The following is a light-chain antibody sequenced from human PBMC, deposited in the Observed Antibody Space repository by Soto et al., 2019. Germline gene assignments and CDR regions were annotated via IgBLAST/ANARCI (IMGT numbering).Light chain of an antibody. Sequence: DIHMTQSPSPMSASVGDTVTVTCRASQSVSGWLAWYQQKPGEAPKLLIYDASALPRGVPSRFSGSGSGTKFTLTIASLQPDDFATYYCQQYETFSGTFGPGTKVDIK. CDR1: QSVSGW. J-gene: IGKJ1*01. CDR2: DAS. V-gene: IGKV1-5*01. CDR3: QQYETFSGT.